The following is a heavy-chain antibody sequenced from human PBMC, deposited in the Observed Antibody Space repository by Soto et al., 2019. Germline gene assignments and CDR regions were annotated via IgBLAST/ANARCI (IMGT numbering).Heavy chain of an antibody. V-gene: IGHV3-23*01. Sequence: PGGSLRLSCAASGFTFSGYAMNWVRQAPGKGLEWVSTISAGGGSTYYADSVKGRFTISRDNSKNALYLQMNSLRAEDTAVYYCAKATALLVSVSPGESSYAFDIWGQGTMVTVSS. D-gene: IGHD2-8*01. CDR3: AKATALLVSVSPGESSYAFDI. J-gene: IGHJ3*02. CDR2: ISAGGGST. CDR1: GFTFSGYA.